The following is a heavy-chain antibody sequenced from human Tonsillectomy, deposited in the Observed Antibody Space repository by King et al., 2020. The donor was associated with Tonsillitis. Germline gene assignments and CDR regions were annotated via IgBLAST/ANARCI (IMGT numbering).Heavy chain of an antibody. CDR2: ISYDGSNK. CDR1: GFTFSSYG. D-gene: IGHD2-2*01. CDR3: ATTKGGIVVVPAEGMDV. V-gene: IGHV3-30*03. J-gene: IGHJ6*02. Sequence: VQLVESGGGVVQPGRSLRLSCAASGFTFSSYGMHWVRQAPGKGLEWVAVISYDGSNKYYADSVKGRFTISRDNSKNTLYLQMNSLRAEDTAVYYCATTKGGIVVVPAEGMDVWGQGTTVTVSS.